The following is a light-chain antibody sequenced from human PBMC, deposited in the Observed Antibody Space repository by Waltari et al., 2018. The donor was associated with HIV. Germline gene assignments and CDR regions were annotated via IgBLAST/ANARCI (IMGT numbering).Light chain of an antibody. J-gene: IGKJ1*01. CDR2: WAS. V-gene: IGKV4-1*01. Sequence: DIVMTQSPDSLAVSLGERATINCKSSQSVMYSSNNKNYLAWYQQKPRQPPKLLIYWASSREYGVPDRFSGSGSGTDFTLTISSLQAEDVAVYYCQQYYITPKTFGQGTKVEIK. CDR1: QSVMYSSNNKNY. CDR3: QQYYITPKT.